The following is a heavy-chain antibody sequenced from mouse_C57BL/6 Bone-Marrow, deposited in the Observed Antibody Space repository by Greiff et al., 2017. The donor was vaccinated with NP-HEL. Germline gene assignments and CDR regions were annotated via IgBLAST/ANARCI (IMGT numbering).Heavy chain of an antibody. D-gene: IGHD1-1*01. V-gene: IGHV5-17*01. Sequence: EVKLVESGGGLVKPGGSLKFSCAASGFTFSDYGMHWVRQAPEKGLEWVANISSGSSTINYAATVKGQFTITRDNATNTLFLQMTSLTSEDTAMYYCARVYYEDYWGTGTTVTVSS. J-gene: IGHJ4*01. CDR1: GFTFSDYG. CDR3: ARVYYEDY. CDR2: ISSGSSTI.